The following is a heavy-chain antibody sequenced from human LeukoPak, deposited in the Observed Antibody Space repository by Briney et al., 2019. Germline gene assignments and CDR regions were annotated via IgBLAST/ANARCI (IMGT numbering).Heavy chain of an antibody. CDR2: IYSGGT. D-gene: IGHD3-22*01. CDR1: GGFISGYY. Sequence: SQSLSLTCRVAGGFISGYYWSWIRQPPGKGLGWIGYIYSGGTNYNPSLKSRVTISVDTSKNQFSLKLSSVTAADTAVYYCARDQTYYYDNSGYYFDYWGQGTLVTVSS. CDR3: ARDQTYYYDNSGYYFDY. J-gene: IGHJ4*02. V-gene: IGHV4-59*01.